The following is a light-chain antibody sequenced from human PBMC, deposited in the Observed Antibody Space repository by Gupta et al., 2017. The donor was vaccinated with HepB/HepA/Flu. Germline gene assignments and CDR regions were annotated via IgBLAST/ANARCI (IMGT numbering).Light chain of an antibody. V-gene: IGKV3-20*01. J-gene: IGKJ2*01. Sequence: VLPQSPGSLSLSPGERATLSCRASEIVTSNHLAWFLQKPGQPPRRLIYGASNRATGIPDRFSGSGSETDFTLTISRLETEDFAVYYCKQYGRLPYTFGQGTKLEIK. CDR3: KQYGRLPYT. CDR2: GAS. CDR1: EIVTSNH.